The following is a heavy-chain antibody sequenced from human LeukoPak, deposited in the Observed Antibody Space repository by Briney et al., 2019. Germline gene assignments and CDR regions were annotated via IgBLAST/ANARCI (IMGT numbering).Heavy chain of an antibody. CDR1: GFAFRDYA. CDR3: TTAYMWTTVAAFDY. V-gene: IGHV3-49*03. J-gene: IGHJ4*02. Sequence: GGSLRLSCAASGFAFRDYAMSWFRQAPGKGLEWVGFITLGIYGAPTQYAASVKGRFTISRDDSKSITYLQTSSLRTEDTAVYYCTTAYMWTTVAAFDYWGQGTLVTVSS. D-gene: IGHD4-23*01. CDR2: ITLGIYGAPT.